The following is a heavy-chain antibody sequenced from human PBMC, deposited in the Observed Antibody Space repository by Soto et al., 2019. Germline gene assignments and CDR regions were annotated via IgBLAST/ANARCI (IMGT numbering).Heavy chain of an antibody. Sequence: PGGSLRLYCAASGFTFSDYYMSWIRQAPGKGLEWVSYISSSGSTIYYADSVKGRFTISRDNAKNSLYLQMNSLRAEDTAVYYCASGYDFWSGYTPDYGMDVWGQGTTVTVSS. J-gene: IGHJ6*02. CDR2: ISSSGSTI. V-gene: IGHV3-11*01. CDR1: GFTFSDYY. D-gene: IGHD3-3*01. CDR3: ASGYDFWSGYTPDYGMDV.